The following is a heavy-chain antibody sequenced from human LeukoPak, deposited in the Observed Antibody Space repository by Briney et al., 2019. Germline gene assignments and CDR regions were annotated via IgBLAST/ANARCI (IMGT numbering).Heavy chain of an antibody. D-gene: IGHD3-22*01. J-gene: IGHJ4*02. Sequence: GGSLRLSCAASGFTVSSNYMSWVRQAPGKGLEWVSVIYSGGSTYYADSVKGRFTISRDNSKNTLYLQMNSLRAEDTAVYYCAKTNYYDSSGDNFDYWGQGTLVTVSS. CDR1: GFTVSSNY. CDR3: AKTNYYDSSGDNFDY. V-gene: IGHV3-66*01. CDR2: IYSGGST.